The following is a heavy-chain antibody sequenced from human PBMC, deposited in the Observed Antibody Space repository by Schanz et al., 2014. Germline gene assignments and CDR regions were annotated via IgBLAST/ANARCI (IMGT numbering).Heavy chain of an antibody. CDR3: ARDMTSMGESGFYYYGMDV. J-gene: IGHJ6*02. V-gene: IGHV1-69*08. CDR2: IIPILGIA. Sequence: QVQLVQSGAEVKKPGSSVKVSCKASGGTFSTYTISWVRQAPGQGLEWMGRIIPILGIANYAQKFQGRVTITADKSTFTAYMDVSSLRAEDTAVYYCARDMTSMGESGFYYYGMDVWGQGTTATVSS. D-gene: IGHD1-26*01. CDR1: GGTFSTYT.